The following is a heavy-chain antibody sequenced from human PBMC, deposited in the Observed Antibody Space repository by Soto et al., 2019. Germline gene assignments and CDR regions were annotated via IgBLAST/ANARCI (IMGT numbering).Heavy chain of an antibody. V-gene: IGHV3-48*01. J-gene: IGHJ6*02. CDR1: GFTFSVYS. Sequence: EVQLVESGGGLVQPGGSLRLSCAASGFTFSVYSINWVRQAPGKGLEWVSYITSSSNTIYYADSVKGRFTISRDNAKNSLYLQMNSLRGEDTAVYYCASARIYYYGMDVWGQGTTVTVSS. CDR3: ASARIYYYGMDV. CDR2: ITSSSNTI.